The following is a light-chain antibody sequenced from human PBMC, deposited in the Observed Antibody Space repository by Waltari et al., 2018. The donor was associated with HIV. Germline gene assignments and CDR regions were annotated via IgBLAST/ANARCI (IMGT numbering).Light chain of an antibody. Sequence: DIKMTQSPESLAVSLGGTATITCKSSRSVFYASNSKNYISWIQHKPGQPPKVLVYWASIRESGVPDRVSGSGSGTVFTLTISSLQAEDVATYFCQQYYTTSWTFGRGTRIEIK. V-gene: IGKV4-1*01. J-gene: IGKJ1*01. CDR3: QQYYTTSWT. CDR2: WAS. CDR1: RSVFYASNSKNY.